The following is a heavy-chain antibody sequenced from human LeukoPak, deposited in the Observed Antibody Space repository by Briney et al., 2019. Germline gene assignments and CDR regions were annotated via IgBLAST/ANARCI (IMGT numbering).Heavy chain of an antibody. CDR3: ARADLSPTYDYVWGSYRYGYFDY. Sequence: ASVKVSCKASGYTFTGYYMHWVQQAPGQGLEWMGWISRNSGGTNYAQKFQGRVTMTRDTSISTVYMELSRLRSDDTAVYYCARADLSPTYDYVWGSYRYGYFDYWGQGTLVTVSS. CDR2: ISRNSGGT. D-gene: IGHD3-16*02. V-gene: IGHV1-2*02. J-gene: IGHJ4*02. CDR1: GYTFTGYY.